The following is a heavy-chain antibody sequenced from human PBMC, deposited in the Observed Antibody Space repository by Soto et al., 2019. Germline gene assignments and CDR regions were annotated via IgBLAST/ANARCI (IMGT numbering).Heavy chain of an antibody. CDR2: IYPGDSDT. J-gene: IGHJ6*02. Sequence: GESLKISCKGSGYSFTSYWIGWVRQMPGKGLEWMGIIYPGDSDTRYSPSFQGQVTISADKSISTAYLQWSSLKASDTAMYYCARQEQLVRNYYYSYGMDVWGQGTTVTVSS. CDR3: ARQEQLVRNYYYSYGMDV. D-gene: IGHD6-6*01. V-gene: IGHV5-51*01. CDR1: GYSFTSYW.